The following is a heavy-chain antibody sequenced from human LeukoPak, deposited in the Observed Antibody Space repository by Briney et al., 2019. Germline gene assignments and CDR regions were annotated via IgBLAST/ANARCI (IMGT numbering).Heavy chain of an antibody. CDR2: ICGCGGST. V-gene: IGHV3-23*01. CDR1: VLTLSCYA. D-gene: IGHD1-26*01. Sequence: VRSLRLSRAASVLTLSCYAMSGVRPAPGRGREWVSAICGCGGSTYYADSVKGRFTISRDNSKNTLYLQLNSLRVEDTAVYYCAKNRGAGSHYYYHMNVWGKGTTVTVSS. J-gene: IGHJ6*03. CDR3: AKNRGAGSHYYYHMNV.